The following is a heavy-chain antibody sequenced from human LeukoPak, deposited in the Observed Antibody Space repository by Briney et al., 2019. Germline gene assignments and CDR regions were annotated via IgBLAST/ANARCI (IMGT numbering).Heavy chain of an antibody. CDR3: ARDYKYAFDN. CDR2: IWIDSGNT. Sequence: WGSLTLSCAASGFTFSDYSMNWVRQAPGKGLEWISYIWIDSGNTNYADSVKGRFTISGDKAKNSLYLQMNSLRVEDTAVYYCARDYKYAFDNWGQGTLVTVSS. V-gene: IGHV3-48*01. J-gene: IGHJ4*02. D-gene: IGHD5-24*01. CDR1: GFTFSDYS.